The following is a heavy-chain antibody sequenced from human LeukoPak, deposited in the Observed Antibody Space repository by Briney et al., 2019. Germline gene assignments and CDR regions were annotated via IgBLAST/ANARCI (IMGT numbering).Heavy chain of an antibody. CDR1: GASISSSY. CDR2: IHTNGNT. J-gene: IGHJ4*02. D-gene: IGHD3-22*01. Sequence: SETLSLSCTVSGASISSSYWSWLRQPPGKGLEWIAYIHTNGNTNSNPSLKSRVTVSVDASKNQFSLKLRSVAAADTALYYCARGYYDSRGFSNPFDSWGQGTLVTVSS. CDR3: ARGYYDSRGFSNPFDS. V-gene: IGHV4-4*08.